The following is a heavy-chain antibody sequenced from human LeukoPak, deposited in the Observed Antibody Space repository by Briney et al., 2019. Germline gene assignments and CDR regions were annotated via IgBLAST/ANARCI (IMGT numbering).Heavy chain of an antibody. J-gene: IGHJ3*02. CDR2: IYTSGST. D-gene: IGHD2-8*01. CDR1: GGSISSGSYY. CDR3: ARDRMVDAFDI. Sequence: PSQTLSLTCTVSGGSISSGSYYWSWIRQPAGKGLEWIGRIYTSGSTNYNPSLKSRVTISVDTSKNQFSLKLSSVTAADTVVYYCARDRMVDAFDIWGQGTMVTVSS. V-gene: IGHV4-61*02.